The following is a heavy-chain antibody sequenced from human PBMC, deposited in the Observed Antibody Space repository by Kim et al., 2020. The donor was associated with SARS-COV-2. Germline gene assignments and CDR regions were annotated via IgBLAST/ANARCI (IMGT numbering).Heavy chain of an antibody. V-gene: IGHV3-48*02. J-gene: IGHJ4*02. D-gene: IGHD2-21*02. CDR3: ARVGTATAGGIDS. CDR1: GFTLKNHI. CDR2: ITPSSTTI. Sequence: GGSLRLSCEASGFTLKNHIMNWVRQAPGKGLEWVAYITPSSTTIYYADSVKGRFTISRDNDKNSLFLQMDRLRDEDSAVYYCARVGTATAGGIDSWGQ.